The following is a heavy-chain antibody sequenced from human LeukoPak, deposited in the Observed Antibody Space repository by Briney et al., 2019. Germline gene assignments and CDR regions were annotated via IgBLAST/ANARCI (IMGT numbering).Heavy chain of an antibody. CDR1: RGSFSGYY. J-gene: IGHJ6*03. CDR3: ARLPRHYYYYYYMDV. V-gene: IGHV4-34*01. CDR2: INHSGST. Sequence: SETLSLTCAIYRGSFSGYYWTWIRQPPGKGLEWIGEINHSGSTNYNPSLKSRVTISVDTSKNQFSLKLSSVTAADTAVYYCARLPRHYYYYYYMDVWGKGTTVTISS.